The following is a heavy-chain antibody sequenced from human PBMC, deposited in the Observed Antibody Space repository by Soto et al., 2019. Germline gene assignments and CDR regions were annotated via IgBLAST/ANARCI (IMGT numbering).Heavy chain of an antibody. Sequence: GGSLRLSCAASGFTFSIYAMSWVRQAPGKGLEWVSAISDSGGSIYYADSVKGRFTISRDNFKDTLYLQMNSLRAEDTAVYYCAKGRGNYYGSGSYREVRGFDYWGRGTLVTVSS. D-gene: IGHD3-10*01. CDR1: GFTFSIYA. CDR3: AKGRGNYYGSGSYREVRGFDY. J-gene: IGHJ4*02. CDR2: ISDSGGSI. V-gene: IGHV3-23*01.